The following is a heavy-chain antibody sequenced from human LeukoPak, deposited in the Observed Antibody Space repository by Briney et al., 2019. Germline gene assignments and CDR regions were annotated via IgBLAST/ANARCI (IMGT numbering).Heavy chain of an antibody. CDR1: GFTFAAYA. Sequence: GGSLRLSCAASGFTFAAYAMSWVRQAPGRGLEWVSSISSSSSSAYDADSVKGRFTISRDNSKNTLYLQMNSLRDEDTAVYYCAREGDYAIDYWGQGTLVTVSS. D-gene: IGHD4-17*01. V-gene: IGHV3-23*01. CDR3: AREGDYAIDY. CDR2: ISSSSSSA. J-gene: IGHJ4*02.